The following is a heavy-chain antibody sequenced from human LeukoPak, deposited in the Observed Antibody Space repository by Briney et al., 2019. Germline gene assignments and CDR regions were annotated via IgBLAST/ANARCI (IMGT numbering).Heavy chain of an antibody. CDR3: ARGDQAFET. V-gene: IGHV6-1*01. CDR1: GDSVSSNSAV. J-gene: IGHJ3*02. Sequence: SQTLSLTCAISGDSVSSNSAVWNWIRQSPSRGPEWLGRTYYRSKWKNDYAVSVKRRITINPDTSKNQFSLQLNSVTPEDTAVYYCARGDQAFETWVQGTMVTVSS. CDR2: TYYRSKWKN.